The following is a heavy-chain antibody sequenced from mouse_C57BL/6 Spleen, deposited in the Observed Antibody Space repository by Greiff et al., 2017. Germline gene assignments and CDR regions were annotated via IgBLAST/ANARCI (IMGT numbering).Heavy chain of an antibody. CDR3: ARELRASYYCDY. V-gene: IGHV1-55*01. D-gene: IGHD1-1*01. J-gene: IGHJ2*01. CDR1: GYTFTSYW. CDR2: IYPGSGST. Sequence: QVQLQQPGAELVKPGASVKMSCKASGYTFTSYWITWVKQRPGQGLEWIGDIYPGSGSTNYNEKFKSKATLTVDTSSSTAYMQLSSLTSEDSAVYYGARELRASYYCDYWGQGTTLTVSS.